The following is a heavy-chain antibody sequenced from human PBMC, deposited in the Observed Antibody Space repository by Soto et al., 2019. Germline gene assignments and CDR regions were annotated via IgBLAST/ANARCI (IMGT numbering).Heavy chain of an antibody. V-gene: IGHV3-30-3*01. CDR3: ARPLWRDDYNWGYFDL. J-gene: IGHJ2*01. CDR2: ISYDGSNK. CDR1: GFTFSSYA. Sequence: QVQLVESGGGVVQPGRSLRLSCAASGFTFSSYAMHWVRQAPGKGLEWVAVISYDGSNKYYADSVKGRFTISRDNSKNTLYLQMNSLRAEDTAVDYCARPLWRDDYNWGYFDLWGRGTLVTVSS. D-gene: IGHD4-4*01.